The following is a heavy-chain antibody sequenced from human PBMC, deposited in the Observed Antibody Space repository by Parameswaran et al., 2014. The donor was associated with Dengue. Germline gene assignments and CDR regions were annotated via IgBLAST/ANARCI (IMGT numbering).Heavy chain of an antibody. D-gene: IGHD3-22*01. Sequence: VRQAPGKGLEWVAVISYDGSNKYYADSVKGRFTISRDNSKNTLYLQMNSLRAEDTAVYYCARDPSDDSSEPVFDPWGQGTLVTVSS. J-gene: IGHJ5*02. CDR3: ARDPSDDSSEPVFDP. CDR2: ISYDGSNK. V-gene: IGHV3-33*05.